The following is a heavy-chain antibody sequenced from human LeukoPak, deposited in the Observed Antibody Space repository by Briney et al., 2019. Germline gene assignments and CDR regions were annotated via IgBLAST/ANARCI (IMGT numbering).Heavy chain of an antibody. Sequence: SGGSLRLSCAASGFTFSGYGMHWVRQAPGKGLEWVAFIRYDGSNKYYAGSVKGRFTISRDNSKNTLYLQMNSLRAEDTSVYYCAEDTGDGDSNFDYWGQGTLVTVSS. CDR2: IRYDGSNK. CDR1: GFTFSGYG. D-gene: IGHD4-17*01. J-gene: IGHJ4*02. V-gene: IGHV3-30*02. CDR3: AEDTGDGDSNFDY.